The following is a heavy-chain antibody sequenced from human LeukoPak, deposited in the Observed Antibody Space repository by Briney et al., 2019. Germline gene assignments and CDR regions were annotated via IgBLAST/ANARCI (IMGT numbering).Heavy chain of an antibody. CDR3: GKDLAVTTTSSDY. CDR2: ISGSGGST. D-gene: IGHD4-17*01. Sequence: GGSLRLSCAASGLTFSSYAMSWVRQAPGKGLEWVSTISGSGGSTYYADSVTGRFTISRDNSKNTLLLQMSSLRAEDTAVYYCGKDLAVTTTSSDYWGQGTLVTVSS. CDR1: GLTFSSYA. J-gene: IGHJ4*02. V-gene: IGHV3-23*01.